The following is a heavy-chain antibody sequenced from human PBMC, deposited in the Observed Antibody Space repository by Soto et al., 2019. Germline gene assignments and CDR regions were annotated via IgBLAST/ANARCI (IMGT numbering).Heavy chain of an antibody. Sequence: PGGSLRLSCSASRFSFSYYEMIWVRQAPGKGLEWVSYINGGGSVAYYADSAKGRFTISRDNAKNTLYLQMNGLRSEDTAVYYCAGDLRHSRLPGLDDWGQGTTVTVSS. J-gene: IGHJ6*02. V-gene: IGHV3-48*03. CDR1: RFSFSYYE. CDR3: AGDLRHSRLPGLDD. CDR2: INGGGSVA. D-gene: IGHD2-21*01.